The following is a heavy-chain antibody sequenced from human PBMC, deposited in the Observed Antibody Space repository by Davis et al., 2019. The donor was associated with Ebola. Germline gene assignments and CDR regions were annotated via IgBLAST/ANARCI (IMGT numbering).Heavy chain of an antibody. Sequence: GESLKISCAASGFTVSSNYMSWVRQAPGKGLEWVSVIYSGGSTYYADSVKGRFTISSDNSKNTLYLQMNSLRAEDTAVYYCASSGSTYYYDSSGYYSGDYWGQGTLVTVSS. CDR1: GFTVSSNY. CDR3: ASSGSTYYYDSSGYYSGDY. CDR2: IYSGGST. V-gene: IGHV3-53*05. D-gene: IGHD3-22*01. J-gene: IGHJ4*02.